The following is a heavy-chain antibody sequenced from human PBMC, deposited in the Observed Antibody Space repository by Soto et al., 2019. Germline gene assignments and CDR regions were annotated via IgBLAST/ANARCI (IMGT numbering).Heavy chain of an antibody. CDR3: ARDRASSWYANYYYFGMDV. Sequence: GASVKVSCKASGYTFTSYAMHWVRQAPGQRLEWMGWINAGNGNTKYSQKFQGRVTITRDTSASTAYMELSSLRSEDTAVYYCARDRASSWYANYYYFGMDVWGHGTTVTVSS. D-gene: IGHD6-13*01. CDR1: GYTFTSYA. CDR2: INAGNGNT. J-gene: IGHJ6*02. V-gene: IGHV1-3*01.